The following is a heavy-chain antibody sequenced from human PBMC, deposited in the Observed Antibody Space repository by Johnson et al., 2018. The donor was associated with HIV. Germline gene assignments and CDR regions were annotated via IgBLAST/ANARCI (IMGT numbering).Heavy chain of an antibody. D-gene: IGHD6-13*01. CDR1: GFTFSSHA. J-gene: IGHJ3*02. Sequence: QVQLVESGGGLVQPGGSLRLSCAASGFTFSSHAMHWVRQAPGKGPEWVALISYDGSNAYYADSVKGRFTVSRDNSKNTLYLQMISLRAEDTAVYYCAKDRESWYISRWSPTDAFDIWGQGTMVTVSS. V-gene: IGHV3-30*04. CDR2: ISYDGSNA. CDR3: AKDRESWYISRWSPTDAFDI.